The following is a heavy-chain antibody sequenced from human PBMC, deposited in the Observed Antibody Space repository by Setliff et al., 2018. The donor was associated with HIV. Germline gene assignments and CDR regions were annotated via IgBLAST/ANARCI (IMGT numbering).Heavy chain of an antibody. CDR2: VYYTGST. V-gene: IGHV4-39*01. J-gene: IGHJ4*02. CDR3: ARMESTRPPRGLDY. D-gene: IGHD6-6*01. CDR1: GGSVSRSSYY. Sequence: PSETLSLTCTVSGGSVSRSSYYWGWIRQPTEKGLEWIGTVYYTGSTQYNPSFKSRVTISVDTSKNQFSLKLISVTAADTAVYYCARMESTRPPRGLDYWGQGALVTSPQ.